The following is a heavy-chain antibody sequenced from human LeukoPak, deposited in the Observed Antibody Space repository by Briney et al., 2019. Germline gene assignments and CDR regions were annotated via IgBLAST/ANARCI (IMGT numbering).Heavy chain of an antibody. D-gene: IGHD2-15*01. CDR2: IDPSDSYS. V-gene: IGHV5-10-1*01. CDR3: ARYYEVVDANDYFYYYGMDV. J-gene: IGHJ6*04. CDR1: GYSFTTYW. Sequence: GESLKISCQGSGYSFTTYWISWVRQMPGKGLEWMGRIDPSDSYSNYNPSFQGHVTISADNSISTAYLHWSSLTASDTAIYYCARYYEVVDANDYFYYYGMDVWGKGTTVTVTS.